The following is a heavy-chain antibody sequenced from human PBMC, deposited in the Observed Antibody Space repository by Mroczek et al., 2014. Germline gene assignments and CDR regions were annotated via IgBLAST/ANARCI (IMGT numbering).Heavy chain of an antibody. J-gene: IGHJ4*02. D-gene: IGHD2-2*01. CDR3: ARPTYCSSTSCYFDY. V-gene: IGHV1-2*02. Sequence: QVQLQQSGAEVKKPGASVKVSCKASGYTFTGYYMHWVRQAPGQGLEWMGWINPNSGGTNYAQKFQGRVTMTRDTSISTAYMELSRLRSDDTAVYYCARPTYCSSTSCYFDYWGQGTLVTVSS. CDR2: INPNSGGT. CDR1: GYTFTGYY.